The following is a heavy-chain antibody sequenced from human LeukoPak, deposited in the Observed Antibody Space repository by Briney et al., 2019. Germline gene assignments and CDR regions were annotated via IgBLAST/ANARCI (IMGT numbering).Heavy chain of an antibody. CDR1: GFTVSSNY. J-gene: IGHJ4*02. D-gene: IGHD2-2*01. Sequence: GGSLRLSCAASGFTVSSNYMNWVRQAPGKGLEWVSVIYSGTCYADSVKGRFTISRDNSKNTLYLQMNSLRAEDTAVYYCARAPTASYYFDYWGQGTPVTVSS. V-gene: IGHV3-66*01. CDR3: ARAPTASYYFDY. CDR2: IYSGT.